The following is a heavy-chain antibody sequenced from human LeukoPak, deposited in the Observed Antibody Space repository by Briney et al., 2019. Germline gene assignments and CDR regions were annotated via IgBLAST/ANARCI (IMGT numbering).Heavy chain of an antibody. J-gene: IGHJ4*02. CDR2: IYYSGST. CDR1: GGSISSNY. D-gene: IGHD6-19*01. CDR3: GRGYGPNSSGWDS. Sequence: SETLSLTRTVSGGSISSNYWSWIRQPPGKGLEWMGYIYYSGSTNYNPSLKSRVTISVDTSKNQFSLKLTSVTAADTAVYYCGRGYGPNSSGWDSWGQGTLVTVSS. V-gene: IGHV4-59*01.